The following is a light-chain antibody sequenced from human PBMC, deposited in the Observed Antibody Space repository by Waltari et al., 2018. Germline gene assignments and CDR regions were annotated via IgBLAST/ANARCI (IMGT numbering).Light chain of an antibody. CDR3: KQYNNWPLT. V-gene: IGKV3-15*01. CDR1: QTVTNK. Sequence: DIMMTQSPATLSVSPGDRATLPCGASQTVTNKLAWYQQKPGQAPRLLIYDASTRATGIPARFSGSQSGTEFTLTITSLQSEDFGIYYCKQYNNWPLTFGPGTKVDIK. J-gene: IGKJ3*01. CDR2: DAS.